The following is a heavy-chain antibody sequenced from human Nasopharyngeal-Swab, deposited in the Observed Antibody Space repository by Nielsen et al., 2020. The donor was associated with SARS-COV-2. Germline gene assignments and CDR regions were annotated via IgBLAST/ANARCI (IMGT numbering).Heavy chain of an antibody. CDR3: AKVENSGSYRGLWYIDY. J-gene: IGHJ4*02. Sequence: GGSLRLSCAASGFTFSNYAMRWVRQAPGKGLEWVSAIGASGVSTYYADSAKGRFTISRDNSKNTLYLQMNSLRAEDTAVYYCAKVENSGSYRGLWYIDYWGQGTLVTVSS. V-gene: IGHV3-23*01. CDR2: IGASGVST. CDR1: GFTFSNYA. D-gene: IGHD1-26*01.